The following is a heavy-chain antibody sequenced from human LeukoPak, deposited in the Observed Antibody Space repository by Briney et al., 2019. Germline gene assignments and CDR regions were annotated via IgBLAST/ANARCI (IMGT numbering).Heavy chain of an antibody. CDR2: INPSGGST. CDR3: ARDSPRGSWNPKYYYYYGMDV. V-gene: IGHV1-46*01. D-gene: IGHD6-13*01. J-gene: IGHJ6*02. CDR1: GYTFTGYY. Sequence: ASVKVSCKASGYTFTGYYMHWVRQAPGQGLEWMGIINPSGGSTSYAQKFQGRVTMTRDTSTSTGYMELSSLRSEDTAVYYCARDSPRGSWNPKYYYYYGMDVWGQGTTVTVSS.